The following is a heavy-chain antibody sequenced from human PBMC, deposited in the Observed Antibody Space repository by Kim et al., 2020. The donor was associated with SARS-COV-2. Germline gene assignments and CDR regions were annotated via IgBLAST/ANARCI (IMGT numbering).Heavy chain of an antibody. CDR3: ARVVGAARGWFDP. V-gene: IGHV3-11*06. J-gene: IGHJ5*02. Sequence: AHQLKGRFTIPRDNAKNSLYLQMNSLRAEDTAVYYCARVVGAARGWFDPWGQGTLVTVSS. D-gene: IGHD6-6*01.